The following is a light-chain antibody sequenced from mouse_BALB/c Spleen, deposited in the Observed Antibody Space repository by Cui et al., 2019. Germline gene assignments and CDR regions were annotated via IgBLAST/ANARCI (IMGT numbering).Light chain of an antibody. CDR2: STS. Sequence: QIVLTQSPAIMSASPGEKVTITCSASSSGSYMDWFQQKPGTSLKLWMYSTSNLASGVPARFSGSGSGTSYPLTISRMEAEDAATYYCQQRSSYPPFGGGTKLEIK. J-gene: IGKJ1*01. V-gene: IGKV4-57*01. CDR3: QQRSSYPP. CDR1: SSGSY.